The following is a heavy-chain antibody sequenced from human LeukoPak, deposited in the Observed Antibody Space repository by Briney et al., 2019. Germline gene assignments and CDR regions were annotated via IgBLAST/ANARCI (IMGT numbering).Heavy chain of an antibody. D-gene: IGHD6-19*01. CDR2: IIPILGIA. Sequence: SVKVSCKASGGTFSSYAISWVRQAPGQGLEWMGRIIPILGIANYAQKFQGRVTITADKSTSTAYMELSSLRSEDTDVYYCARDPYSSGWYDYWGQGTLVTVSS. CDR1: GGTFSSYA. CDR3: ARDPYSSGWYDY. V-gene: IGHV1-69*04. J-gene: IGHJ4*02.